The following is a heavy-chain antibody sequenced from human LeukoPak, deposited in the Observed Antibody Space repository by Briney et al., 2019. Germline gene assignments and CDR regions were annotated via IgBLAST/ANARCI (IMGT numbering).Heavy chain of an antibody. CDR1: GYTFTGYY. CDR2: INPNNGGT. V-gene: IGHV1-2*02. Sequence: GASVKVSCKASGYTFTGYYLHWVRQAPGQGLEWMGWINPNNGGTNYAQKFQGRVTMTRDTSISTAYMELSRLTSDDTAMYYCARRRDMYNVFPYWGQGTLVTVSA. D-gene: IGHD5-24*01. J-gene: IGHJ4*01. CDR3: ARRRDMYNVFPY.